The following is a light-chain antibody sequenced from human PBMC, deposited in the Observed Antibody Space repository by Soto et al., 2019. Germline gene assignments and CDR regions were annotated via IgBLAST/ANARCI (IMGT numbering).Light chain of an antibody. V-gene: IGKV1-39*01. J-gene: IGKJ1*01. CDR2: AAA. CDR1: QSIGTY. Sequence: IVMTQSPSSLSASVGDTVTITCRASQSIGTYLNWYQHKPGTAPKLLIYAAATLPSGVPSRFSGRRSGTNFTLSISGLQPEDVSTYFCQQSFNTPWKFGQGTKVDIK. CDR3: QQSFNTPWK.